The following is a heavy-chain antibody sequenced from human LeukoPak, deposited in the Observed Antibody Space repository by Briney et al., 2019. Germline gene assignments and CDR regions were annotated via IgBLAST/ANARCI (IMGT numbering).Heavy chain of an antibody. CDR1: GYTFTSYG. D-gene: IGHD6-6*01. CDR3: ARGQQIHYSSSPLAAFDI. CDR2: IIPIFGTA. V-gene: IGHV1-69*13. J-gene: IGHJ3*02. Sequence: GASVKVSCKASGYTFTSYGISWVRQAPGQGLEWMGGIIPIFGTANYAQKFQGRVTITADESTSTAYMELSSLRSEDTAVYYCARGQQIHYSSSPLAAFDIWGQGTMVTVSS.